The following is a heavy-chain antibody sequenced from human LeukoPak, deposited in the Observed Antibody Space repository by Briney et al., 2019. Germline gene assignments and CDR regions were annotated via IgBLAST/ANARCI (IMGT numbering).Heavy chain of an antibody. J-gene: IGHJ4*02. CDR2: IYYSGST. CDR3: ARHPYDSSGYYYFDY. CDR1: GGSISSSSYY. Sequence: SETLSLTCTVSGGSISSSSYYWGWIRQPPGKGLEWIGSIYYSGSTYYNPSLKSRVTISVDTSKNQFSLKLSSVTAADTALYYCARHPYDSSGYYYFDYWGQGTLVTVSS. D-gene: IGHD3-22*01. V-gene: IGHV4-39*01.